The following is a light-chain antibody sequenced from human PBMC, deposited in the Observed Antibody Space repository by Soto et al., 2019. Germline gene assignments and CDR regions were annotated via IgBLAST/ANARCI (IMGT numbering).Light chain of an antibody. CDR1: QSVSSY. Sequence: EIVFTQSPATLSLSPGERATLSCRASQSVSSYVAWYQQKPGQAPRLLIYDTSNRATGIPARFSGSGSGTDFTLTINRLEPEDVAVYYCQQYENSPITFGQGTRLEIK. CDR3: QQYENSPIT. J-gene: IGKJ5*01. CDR2: DTS. V-gene: IGKV3-11*01.